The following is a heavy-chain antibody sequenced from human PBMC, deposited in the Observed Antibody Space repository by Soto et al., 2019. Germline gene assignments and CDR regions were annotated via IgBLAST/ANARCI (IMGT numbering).Heavy chain of an antibody. J-gene: IGHJ5*02. Sequence: SETLSLTCDVSGGSITTNDYSWNWIRQPPGKGLEWIGYIYHSGGTFYNPSLKSRVSMSVDRSKNQFSLRLNSVTAADTAVYYCARGYHCDATTCYAQPRFGPWGQGALVTVS. CDR2: IYHSGGT. D-gene: IGHD2-2*01. V-gene: IGHV4-30-2*01. CDR1: GGSITTNDYS. CDR3: ARGYHCDATTCYAQPRFGP.